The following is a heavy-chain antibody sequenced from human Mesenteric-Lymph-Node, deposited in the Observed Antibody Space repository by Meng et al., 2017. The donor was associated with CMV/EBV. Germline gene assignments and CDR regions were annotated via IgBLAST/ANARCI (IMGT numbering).Heavy chain of an antibody. CDR2: IYYSGST. CDR1: GGSVSSSSYY. J-gene: IGHJ4*02. V-gene: IGHV4-61*01. CDR3: ARFPYYFDY. Sequence: GSLRLSCTVSGGSVSSSSYYWSWIRQPPGKGLEWIGYIYYSGSTDYNPPLKSRVTISVDTSKNQFSLKLSSVTAADTAVYYCARFPYYFDYWGQGTLVTVSS.